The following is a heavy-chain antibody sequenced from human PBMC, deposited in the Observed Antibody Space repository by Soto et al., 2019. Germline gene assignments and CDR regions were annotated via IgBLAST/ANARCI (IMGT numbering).Heavy chain of an antibody. CDR1: GFTFTSSA. D-gene: IGHD2-8*01. V-gene: IGHV1-58*01. CDR2: IAVGSGYT. J-gene: IGHJ4*02. Sequence: SVKVSCKASGFTFTSSAFQWVRQARLQRLEWIGWIAVGSGYTNYAQRFQDRVTLTRDMSTATTYMELSRLTSEDTAIYYCAADATAWQQMVPSDYWGQGTLVTVS. CDR3: AADATAWQQMVPSDY.